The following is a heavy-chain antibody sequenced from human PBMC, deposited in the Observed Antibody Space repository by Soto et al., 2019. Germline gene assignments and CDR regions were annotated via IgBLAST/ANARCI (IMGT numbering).Heavy chain of an antibody. V-gene: IGHV4-4*02. J-gene: IGHJ4*02. CDR1: GDSVTSNVW. CDR2: AYHNGLT. CDR3: ARDAAVPGESDRFDY. D-gene: IGHD6-19*01. Sequence: PSETLSLTCAVSGDSVTSNVWWSWVRQPPGKGLEWIGEAYHNGLTDYNPSLKSRVTMSVDTSKNEFSLKLTSLTAADTAIYYCARDAAVPGESDRFDYWGQGTVVTVSS.